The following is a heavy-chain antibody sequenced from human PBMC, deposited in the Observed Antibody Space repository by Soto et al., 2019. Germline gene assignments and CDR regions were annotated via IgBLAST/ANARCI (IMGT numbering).Heavy chain of an antibody. CDR2: INPNSGGT. D-gene: IGHD6-13*01. CDR3: ASTGPSSSWYGHFDY. Sequence: ASVKVSCKASGYTFTGYYMHWLRQSPGQGLEWMGWINPNSGGTNYAQKFQGRVTMTRDTSISTAYMELSRLRSDDTAVYYCASTGPSSSWYGHFDYWGQGTLVTVSS. CDR1: GYTFTGYY. J-gene: IGHJ4*02. V-gene: IGHV1-2*02.